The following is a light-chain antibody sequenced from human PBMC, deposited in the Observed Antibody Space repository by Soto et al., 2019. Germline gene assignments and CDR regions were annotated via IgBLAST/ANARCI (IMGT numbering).Light chain of an antibody. CDR1: QGISSS. Sequence: DIQLTQSPSALSAAVGDRVTITCRARQGISSSLAWFQQKPGQAPKLLIYGASALQSGATSRFSGSGSGTEFTLTISSLQPEDFAPYYGQQLNTCPVIFGGGTKVEIK. CDR2: GAS. J-gene: IGKJ4*01. CDR3: QQLNTCPVI. V-gene: IGKV1-9*01.